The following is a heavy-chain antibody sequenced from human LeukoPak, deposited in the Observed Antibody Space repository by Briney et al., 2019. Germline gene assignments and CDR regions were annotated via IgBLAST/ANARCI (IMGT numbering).Heavy chain of an antibody. Sequence: GGSLRLSCVASGFTFSSYVMHWVRQPIGKGLEWVSSIRNAAETNYLDSVRGRFTISREGARNSLYLQMNSLTAGDTAIYYCVREGHSSGRAPAFDIWGQGTAVTVSS. V-gene: IGHV3-13*01. J-gene: IGHJ3*02. CDR1: GFTFSSYV. D-gene: IGHD6-19*01. CDR2: IRNAAET. CDR3: VREGHSSGRAPAFDI.